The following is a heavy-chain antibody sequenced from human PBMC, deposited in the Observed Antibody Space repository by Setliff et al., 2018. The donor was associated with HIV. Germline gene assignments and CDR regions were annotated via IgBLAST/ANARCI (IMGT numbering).Heavy chain of an antibody. Sequence: PGGSLRLSCAVSGFTFSSYAMIWVRQAPGKGLVWVSTISADGERTYYPDSVKGRFTISRDNSNNALPLQMHSLTAEDTAVYYCAKGRVFGAANYFEYWGQGTPVTVSS. CDR2: ISADGERT. CDR1: GFTFSSYA. CDR3: AKGRVFGAANYFEY. D-gene: IGHD3-3*01. J-gene: IGHJ4*02. V-gene: IGHV3-23*01.